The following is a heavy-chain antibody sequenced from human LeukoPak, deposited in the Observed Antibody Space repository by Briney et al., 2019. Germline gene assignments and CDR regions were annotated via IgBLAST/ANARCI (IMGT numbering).Heavy chain of an antibody. CDR2: ISYDGSSK. J-gene: IGHJ6*03. V-gene: IGHV3-30*04. Sequence: PGGSLRLSCAASGFTFSTYAMHWVRQAPGKGLEWVAVISYDGSSKYYADSVKGRFTISRDNAKNSLYLQMNSLIAEDTALYYCAATVDTAMVHYSGYSYCMDVWGKGTTVTVSS. CDR1: GFTFSTYA. CDR3: AATVDTAMVHYSGYSYCMDV. D-gene: IGHD5-18*01.